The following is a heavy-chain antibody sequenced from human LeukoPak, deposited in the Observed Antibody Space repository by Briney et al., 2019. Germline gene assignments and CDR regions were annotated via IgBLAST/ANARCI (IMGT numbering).Heavy chain of an antibody. J-gene: IGHJ6*03. CDR1: GFTFSSYW. CDR2: IKQDGSEK. Sequence: WGSLRLSCAASGFTFSSYWMSWVRQAPGKGLEWVANIKQDGSEKYYVDSVKGRFTISRDNAKNSLYLQMNSLRAEDTAVYYCARESGVGLATGDYMDVWGKGTTATVSS. D-gene: IGHD7-27*01. CDR3: ARESGVGLATGDYMDV. V-gene: IGHV3-7*01.